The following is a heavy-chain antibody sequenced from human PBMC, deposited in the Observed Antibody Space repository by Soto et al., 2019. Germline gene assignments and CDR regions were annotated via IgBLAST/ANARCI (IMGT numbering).Heavy chain of an antibody. D-gene: IGHD6-6*01. J-gene: IGHJ4*02. V-gene: IGHV4-39*01. Sequence: SPTLSLTCTVSGGSISSSSYYWGWIRQPPGKGLEWIGSIYYSGSTYYNPSLKSRVTISVDTSKNQFSLKLSSVTAADTAVYYCARCPSSEYRRRFDYWGQGTLVTVSS. CDR2: IYYSGST. CDR1: GGSISSSSYY. CDR3: ARCPSSEYRRRFDY.